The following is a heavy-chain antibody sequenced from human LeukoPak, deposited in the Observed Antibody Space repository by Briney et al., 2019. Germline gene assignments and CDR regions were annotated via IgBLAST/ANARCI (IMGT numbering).Heavy chain of an antibody. CDR1: GFTLSNYG. CDR2: ISGDAGSSSGSTI. Sequence: GGSLRLSCEASGFTLSNYGMTWVRQAPGKGLECVSFISGDAGSSSGSTIYYADSVKGRFTISRDNAKNSLYLQMNSLRAEDTAVYYCARDSGAFGGVIVKGFDYWGQGTLVTVSS. J-gene: IGHJ4*02. D-gene: IGHD3-16*02. CDR3: ARDSGAFGGVIVKGFDY. V-gene: IGHV3-48*04.